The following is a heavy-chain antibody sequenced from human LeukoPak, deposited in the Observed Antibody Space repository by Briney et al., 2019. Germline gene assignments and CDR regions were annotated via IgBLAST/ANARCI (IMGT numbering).Heavy chain of an antibody. Sequence: SETLSLTCTVSGDSITSLTYYWGWIRQPPGKGLEWIASIYYSGTTYYSPPLKSRVTISVNRSDNQFSLRLSSVTAADTAVYFCAGYSSGWSSGGGYWGQGTLVTVSS. D-gene: IGHD6-19*01. V-gene: IGHV4-39*01. J-gene: IGHJ4*02. CDR1: GDSITSLTYY. CDR3: AGYSSGWSSGGGY. CDR2: IYYSGTT.